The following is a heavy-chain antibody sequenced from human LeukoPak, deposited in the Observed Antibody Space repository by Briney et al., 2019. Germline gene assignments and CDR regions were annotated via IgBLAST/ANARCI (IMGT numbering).Heavy chain of an antibody. D-gene: IGHD4/OR15-4a*01. CDR1: GFTFSNAW. Sequence: GGSLRLSCAASGFTFSNAWMSWVRQAPGKGLEWVGRSKSKTDGGTTDYAAPVKGRFTISRDDSKNTLYLQMNSLKTEDTAVYYCTNDDYGLWYWGQGTLVTVSS. V-gene: IGHV3-15*01. J-gene: IGHJ4*02. CDR3: TNDDYGLWY. CDR2: SKSKTDGGTT.